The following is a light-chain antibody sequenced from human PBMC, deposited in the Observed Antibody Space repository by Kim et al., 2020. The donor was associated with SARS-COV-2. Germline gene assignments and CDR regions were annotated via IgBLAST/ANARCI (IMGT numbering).Light chain of an antibody. CDR1: KWGDKY. J-gene: IGLJ2*01. V-gene: IGLV3-1*01. CDR3: QAWDSSTVV. Sequence: VSTGQTASISCSGDKWGDKYACWYQQKPGQAPVLVMYQDSKRHSGIPERFSGSNTGNTATLTISGTQAMDEADYYCQAWDSSTVVFGGGTQLTVL. CDR2: QDS.